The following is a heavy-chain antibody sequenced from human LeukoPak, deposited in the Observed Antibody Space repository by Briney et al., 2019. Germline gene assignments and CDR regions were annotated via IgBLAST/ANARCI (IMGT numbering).Heavy chain of an antibody. J-gene: IGHJ4*02. V-gene: IGHV4-38-2*02. D-gene: IGHD6-13*01. CDR1: GYSISSGYY. CDR2: IYHSGST. CDR3: ASSSSWRARLDY. Sequence: SETLSLTCTVSGYSISSGYYWGWIRQPPGKGLEWIGSIYHSGSTYYNPSLKSRVTISVDTSKNQFSLKLSSVTAADTAVYYCASSSSWRARLDYWGQGTLVTVSS.